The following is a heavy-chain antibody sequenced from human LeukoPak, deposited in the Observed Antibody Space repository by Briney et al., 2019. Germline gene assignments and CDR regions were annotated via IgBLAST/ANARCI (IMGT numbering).Heavy chain of an antibody. CDR1: GFTFSSSA. Sequence: GGSLRLSCAASGFTFSSSAMNWVRQAPGKGLEWVSAITGSGSNTYYTDSVKGRFTISRDNSKNTLYLQMNSLRAEDTAVYYCAKASMIVVVITVLDYWGQGTLVTVSS. D-gene: IGHD3-22*01. CDR3: AKASMIVVVITVLDY. CDR2: ITGSGSNT. J-gene: IGHJ4*02. V-gene: IGHV3-23*01.